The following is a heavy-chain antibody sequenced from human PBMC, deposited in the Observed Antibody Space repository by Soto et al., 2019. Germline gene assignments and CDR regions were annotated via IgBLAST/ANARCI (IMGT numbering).Heavy chain of an antibody. CDR3: AREGYSSSFLYYYYGMDV. D-gene: IGHD6-13*01. CDR1: GYTFTSYY. J-gene: IGHJ6*02. Sequence: GASVKVSCEASGYTFTSYYMHWVRQAPGQGLEWMGIINPSGGSTSYAQKFQGRVTMTRDTSTSTVYMELSSLRSEDTAVYYCAREGYSSSFLYYYYGMDVWGQGTTVTVSS. CDR2: INPSGGST. V-gene: IGHV1-46*01.